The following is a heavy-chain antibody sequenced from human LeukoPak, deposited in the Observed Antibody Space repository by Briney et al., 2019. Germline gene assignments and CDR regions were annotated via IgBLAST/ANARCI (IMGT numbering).Heavy chain of an antibody. J-gene: IGHJ4*02. CDR3: ATVRYDSSGYYHDY. V-gene: IGHV1-18*01. D-gene: IGHD3-22*01. CDR1: GYTFTSYG. Sequence: GASVKVSCKASGYTFTSYGISWVRQAPGQGLEWMGWISAYNGNTNYAQKLQGRVTMTTDTSTSTAYMELSSLRSEDTAVYYCATVRYDSSGYYHDYWGQGTLVTVSS. CDR2: ISAYNGNT.